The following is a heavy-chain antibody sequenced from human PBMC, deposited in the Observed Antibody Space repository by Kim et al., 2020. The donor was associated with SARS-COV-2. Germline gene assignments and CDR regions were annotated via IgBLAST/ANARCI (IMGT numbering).Heavy chain of an antibody. D-gene: IGHD5-18*01. CDR1: GFTFSSYA. J-gene: IGHJ6*02. V-gene: IGHV3-23*01. CDR3: AKAIQLWLLAYYYGMDV. CDR2: ISGSGGST. Sequence: GGSLRLSCAASGFTFSSYAMSWVRQAPGKGLEWVSAISGSGGSTYYADSVKGRFTISRDNSKNTLYLQMNSLRAEDTAVYYCAKAIQLWLLAYYYGMDVWGQGTTVTVSS.